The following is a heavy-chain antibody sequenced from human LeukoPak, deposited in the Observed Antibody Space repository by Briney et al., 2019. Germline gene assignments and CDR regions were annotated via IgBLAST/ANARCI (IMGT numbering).Heavy chain of an antibody. D-gene: IGHD3-10*01. Sequence: GGSLRLSCAASGFTFSDYSINWVRQAPGKGLEWVSSINPTSTSIYYADAVRGRFTISRDNAKNSVYLQMNSLRAEDTAVYYCARVKDSYYYGSGSHAPDYWGQGTLVTVSS. J-gene: IGHJ4*02. CDR3: ARVKDSYYYGSGSHAPDY. CDR1: GFTFSDYS. CDR2: INPTSTSI. V-gene: IGHV3-21*01.